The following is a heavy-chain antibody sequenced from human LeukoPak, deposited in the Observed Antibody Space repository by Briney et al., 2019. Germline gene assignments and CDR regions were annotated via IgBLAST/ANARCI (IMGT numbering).Heavy chain of an antibody. D-gene: IGHD5-18*01. CDR2: INHSGST. CDR1: GGSFSGYY. Sequence: SETLSLTCAVYGGSFSGYYWSWIRQPPGKGLEWIGEINHSGSTNYNPSLKSRVTISVDTSKNQFSLKLSSVTAADTAVYYCARGRRGYSYGPHFDYWGQGTLATVSS. CDR3: ARGRRGYSYGPHFDY. V-gene: IGHV4-34*01. J-gene: IGHJ4*02.